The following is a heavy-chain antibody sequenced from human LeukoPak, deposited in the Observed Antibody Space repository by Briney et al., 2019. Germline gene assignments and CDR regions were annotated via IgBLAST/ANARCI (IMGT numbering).Heavy chain of an antibody. CDR1: GYTFTSYG. CDR2: ISAYNGKT. J-gene: IGHJ5*02. V-gene: IGHV1-18*01. CDR3: ARDHAALLEYNCFDP. D-gene: IGHD6-13*01. Sequence: ASVKVSCKASGYTFTSYGISWVRQAPGQGLEWMGWISAYNGKTNYAQKLQGRVTMTTDTSTSTAYMELRSLRSDDTAVYYCARDHAALLEYNCFDPWGQGTLVTVSS.